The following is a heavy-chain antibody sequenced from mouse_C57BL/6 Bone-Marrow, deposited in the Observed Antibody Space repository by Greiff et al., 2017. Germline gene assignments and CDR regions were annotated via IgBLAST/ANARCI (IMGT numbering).Heavy chain of an antibody. D-gene: IGHD2-4*01. Sequence: QVQLQQPGAELVKPGASVKLSCKASGYTFTNYWMHWVKQRPGQGLEWIGMMHPNGGSPDYNEKFKSEATLSVDKSSRTAYMELSSLTSEDSAVYYCASSYDYDVYTMDYWGQATSVTVSS. CDR1: GYTFTNYW. CDR3: ASSYDYDVYTMDY. CDR2: MHPNGGSP. V-gene: IGHV1-64*01. J-gene: IGHJ4*01.